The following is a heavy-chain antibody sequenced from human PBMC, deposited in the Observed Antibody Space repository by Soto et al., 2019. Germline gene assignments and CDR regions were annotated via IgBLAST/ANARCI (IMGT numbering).Heavy chain of an antibody. CDR1: GFTFDEYA. CDR2: ISWNSDSL. Sequence: GGSLRLSCAASGFTFDEYAMHWVRQVPGKGLEWVSGISWNSDSLGYADSVKGRFTISRDNAKNSLYLEMNSLRAEDTALYHCAKDMGRVYGNFGGSGYYHNGMDVWGQGTTVTVSS. D-gene: IGHD2-15*01. J-gene: IGHJ6*02. V-gene: IGHV3-9*01. CDR3: AKDMGRVYGNFGGSGYYHNGMDV.